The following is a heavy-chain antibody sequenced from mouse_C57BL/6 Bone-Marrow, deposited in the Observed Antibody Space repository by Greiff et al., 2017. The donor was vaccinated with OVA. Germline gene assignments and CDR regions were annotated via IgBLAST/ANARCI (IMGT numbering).Heavy chain of an antibody. CDR3: ARQIPITTVVAFDY. V-gene: IGHV5-6*02. J-gene: IGHJ2*01. Sequence: DVKLVESGGDLVKPGGSLKLSCAASGFTFSSYGMSWVRQTPDKRLEWVATISSGGSYTYYPDSVKGRFTISRDNAKNTLYLQMSSLKSEDTAMYYCARQIPITTVVAFDYWGQGTTLTVSS. CDR1: GFTFSSYG. CDR2: ISSGGSYT. D-gene: IGHD1-1*01.